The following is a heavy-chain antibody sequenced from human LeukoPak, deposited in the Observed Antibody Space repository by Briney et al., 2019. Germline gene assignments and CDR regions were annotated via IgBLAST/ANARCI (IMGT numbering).Heavy chain of an antibody. CDR1: GDSVSRSFAA. Sequence: SQTLSLTCAISGDSVSRSFAAWTWIRQSPSRGLEWLGRTYYRSKWYNDYAESLKSRITIKPDTSKNQFSLHLDSVTPEDTAVYFCSRGRSLGYCSSTSCYVSDAFYIWGQGTMVTVSS. CDR3: SRGRSLGYCSSTSCYVSDAFYI. CDR2: TYYRSKWYN. D-gene: IGHD2-2*01. V-gene: IGHV6-1*01. J-gene: IGHJ3*02.